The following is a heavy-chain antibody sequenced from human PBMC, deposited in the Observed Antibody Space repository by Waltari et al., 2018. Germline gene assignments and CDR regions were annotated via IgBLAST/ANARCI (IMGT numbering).Heavy chain of an antibody. CDR2: ISSSSSYI. J-gene: IGHJ3*02. D-gene: IGHD3-22*01. Sequence: EVQLVESGGGLVKPGGSLRLSCAASGFTFSSYSMNWVRQAPGKGLEWVSSISSSSSYIYYADSVKGRFTISRDNAKNSLYLQMNSLRAEDTAVYYCARDRDSSGYYFELRAFDIWGQGTMVTVSS. V-gene: IGHV3-21*01. CDR1: GFTFSSYS. CDR3: ARDRDSSGYYFELRAFDI.